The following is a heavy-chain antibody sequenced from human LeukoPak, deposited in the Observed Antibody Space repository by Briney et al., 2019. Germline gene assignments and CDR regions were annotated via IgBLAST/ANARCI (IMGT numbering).Heavy chain of an antibody. J-gene: IGHJ6*03. CDR3: AKFVSIFYYYYYMDV. CDR2: ISGGAGNT. V-gene: IGHV3-23*01. CDR1: GFTFSTYA. Sequence: GGSLRLSCAASGFTFSTYAMSWVRQAPGKGLEWVSAISGGAGNTYYADSVKGRFTISRDNTNNTLHLQMNSLGAEDTAVYYCAKFVSIFYYYYYMDVWGKGTTVTVSS. D-gene: IGHD3-3*01.